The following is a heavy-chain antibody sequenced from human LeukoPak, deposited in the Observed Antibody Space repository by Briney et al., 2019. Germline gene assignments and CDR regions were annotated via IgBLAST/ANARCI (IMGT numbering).Heavy chain of an antibody. CDR1: GGSISSYY. CDR2: IYYSGST. D-gene: IGHD3-3*01. CDR3: ARVLNLSTYYDFWSDYYGGDYYLDY. V-gene: IGHV4-59*01. J-gene: IGHJ4*02. Sequence: PSETLSLTCTVSGGSISSYYWSWIRQPPGKGLEWIGYIYYSGSTNYNPSLKSRVTISVDTSKNQFSLKLSSVTAADTAVYYCARVLNLSTYYDFWSDYYGGDYYLDYWGQGTLVTVSS.